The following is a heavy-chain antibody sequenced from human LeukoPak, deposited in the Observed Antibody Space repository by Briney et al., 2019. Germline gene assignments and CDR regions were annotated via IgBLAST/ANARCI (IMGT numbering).Heavy chain of an antibody. Sequence: SETLSLTCAVYGGSFSGYYWSWIRQPPGKGLEWIGEINHSGSTNYNPSLKSRVTISVDTSKNQFSLKLSSVTAADTAVYYCARELLRCSSTSCYLEWIVGYWGQGTLVTVSS. V-gene: IGHV4-34*01. CDR2: INHSGST. J-gene: IGHJ4*02. D-gene: IGHD2-2*01. CDR3: ARELLRCSSTSCYLEWIVGY. CDR1: GGSFSGYY.